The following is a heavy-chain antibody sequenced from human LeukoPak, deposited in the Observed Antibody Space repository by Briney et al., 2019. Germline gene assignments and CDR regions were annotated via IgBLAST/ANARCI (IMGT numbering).Heavy chain of an antibody. CDR1: GFTFSSYW. CDR3: ARDREELRSIWGADHYYYMDV. J-gene: IGHJ6*03. Sequence: GGSLRLSCAASGFTFSSYWMSWVRQAPGKGLEWVANIKQDGSEKYYVDSVKGRFAISRDNAKNSLYLQMNSLRAEDTAVYYCARDREELRSIWGADHYYYMDVWGKGTTVTVSS. V-gene: IGHV3-7*01. CDR2: IKQDGSEK. D-gene: IGHD1-7*01.